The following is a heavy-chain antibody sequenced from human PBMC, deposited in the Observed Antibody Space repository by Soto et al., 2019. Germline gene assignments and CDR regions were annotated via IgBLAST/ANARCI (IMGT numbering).Heavy chain of an antibody. Sequence: PSETLSLTCAVSCGSLRNYYWSWIRQPPGKGLEWIGYVYHSGATNYNPSLKSRVTISVDTSKSQFSLKLTSVTAADTAVYYCARDPDDYCGNAQTFDVLGQGSMVTVSS. D-gene: IGHD4-17*01. CDR3: ARDPDDYCGNAQTFDV. CDR1: CGSLRNYY. CDR2: VYHSGAT. V-gene: IGHV4-59*01. J-gene: IGHJ3*01.